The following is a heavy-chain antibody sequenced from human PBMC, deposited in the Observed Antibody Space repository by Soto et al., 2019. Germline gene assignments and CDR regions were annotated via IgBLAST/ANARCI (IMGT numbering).Heavy chain of an antibody. Sequence: PGGSLRLSCAASGFTFSSYWMSWVRQAPGKGLVWVANIKQDGSEKHYVDSVKGRFTISRDNAKNSLLMQMNRLRAEDTAVYYCARDLPDYSPARFDPWGQGTLVTVSS. CDR2: IKQDGSEK. J-gene: IGHJ5*02. CDR3: ARDLPDYSPARFDP. V-gene: IGHV3-7*03. D-gene: IGHD4-4*01. CDR1: GFTFSSYW.